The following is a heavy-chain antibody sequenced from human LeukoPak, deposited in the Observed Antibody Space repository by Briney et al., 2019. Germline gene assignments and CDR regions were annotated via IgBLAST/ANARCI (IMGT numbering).Heavy chain of an antibody. D-gene: IGHD3-10*01. CDR2: ICPGDSDT. Sequence: GESLKISCKGSGYSFTSYWIAWVRQMPGKGLEWMGIICPGDSDTKYSPSFEGQVTISADKSISTVYLQWSSLKASDTAMYYCARQQYYGTGSPDDYWGQGTLVTVSS. V-gene: IGHV5-51*01. J-gene: IGHJ4*02. CDR3: ARQQYYGTGSPDDY. CDR1: GYSFTSYW.